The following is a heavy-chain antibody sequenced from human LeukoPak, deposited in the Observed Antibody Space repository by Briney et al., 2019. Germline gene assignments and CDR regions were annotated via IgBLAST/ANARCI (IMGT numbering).Heavy chain of an antibody. J-gene: IGHJ4*02. CDR2: ISGSGGST. V-gene: IGHV3-23*01. CDR1: GFTVSSNY. Sequence: GGSLRLSCAASGFTVSSNYMSWVRQAPGKGLEWVSAISGSGGSTYYADSVKGRFTVSRDNPKNTAYLQMNSLRVEDTAVYYCAPRHCESNFCYPGFDYWGQGALVTVSS. D-gene: IGHD2-2*01. CDR3: APRHCESNFCYPGFDY.